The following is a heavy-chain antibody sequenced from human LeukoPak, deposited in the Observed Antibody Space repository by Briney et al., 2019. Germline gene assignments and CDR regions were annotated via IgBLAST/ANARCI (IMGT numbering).Heavy chain of an antibody. Sequence: GGSLRLSCAASRFTFNYYAMSWVRQAPGKGLEWVSGISDNEGRTYYTDSVKGRFTISRDNSKNTVYLQMNNLRADDTAVYFCARHDSFIPYWGQGTLVTVSS. CDR3: ARHDSFIPY. CDR1: RFTFNYYA. CDR2: ISDNEGRT. D-gene: IGHD5-18*01. V-gene: IGHV3-23*01. J-gene: IGHJ4*02.